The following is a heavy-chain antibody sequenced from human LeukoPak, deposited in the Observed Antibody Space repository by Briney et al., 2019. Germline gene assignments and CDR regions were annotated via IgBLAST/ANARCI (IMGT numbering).Heavy chain of an antibody. CDR1: GFIFSTYA. J-gene: IGHJ4*02. V-gene: IGHV3-30*04. CDR3: ARDDIIVGATTLDY. CDR2: ISSDGSNK. Sequence: GGSLRLSCEASGFIFSTYAMHWVRPAPGKGLEWLAVISSDGSNKYHVDSVKGRFTISRDNSKNTLYLEMDSVRLGDTAVYYCARDDIIVGATTLDYWGQGTLVTVSS. D-gene: IGHD1-26*01.